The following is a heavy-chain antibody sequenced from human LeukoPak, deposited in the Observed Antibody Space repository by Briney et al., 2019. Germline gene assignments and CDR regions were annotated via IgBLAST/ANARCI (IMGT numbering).Heavy chain of an antibody. J-gene: IGHJ4*02. CDR2: ISDQT. V-gene: IGHV3-23*01. Sequence: SGGSLRLSCAVSGFTLSIYAMAGVRQAPGKGLEWVSGISDQTYYADSVRGRFTISRDNSKNTLYLQMNSLRAEDTAVYYCAKGQASVTYKYFFDYWGQGTLVTVSS. CDR1: GFTLSIYA. CDR3: AKGQASVTYKYFFDY. D-gene: IGHD4-17*01.